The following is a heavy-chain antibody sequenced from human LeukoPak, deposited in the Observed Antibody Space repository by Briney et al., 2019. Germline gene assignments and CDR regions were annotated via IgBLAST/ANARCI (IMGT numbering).Heavy chain of an antibody. D-gene: IGHD3-10*01. J-gene: IGHJ4*02. CDR2: IYHSGST. V-gene: IGHV4-38-2*01. CDR1: GYSISSGYY. Sequence: SETLSLTCAVSGYSISSGYYWGWIRQPPGNGLEWIGSIYHSGSTYYNPSLKSRVTISVDTSKNQFSLKLSSVTAADTAVYYCARLTISGDYFDYWGQGTLVTVSS. CDR3: ARLTISGDYFDY.